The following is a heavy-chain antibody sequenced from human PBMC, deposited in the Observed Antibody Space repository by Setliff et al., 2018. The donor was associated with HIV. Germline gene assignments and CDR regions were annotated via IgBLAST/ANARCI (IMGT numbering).Heavy chain of an antibody. CDR3: TRVGYSDYLYYYYYYMDV. CDR2: ISSSGDII. V-gene: IGHV3-48*03. J-gene: IGHJ6*03. Sequence: PGGSLRLSCAASGFTFNNYEMNWVRQAPGKGLEWVSYISSSGDIIYYADSVKGRFTVSRDNAKNSLYLQMNSLRAEDTAVYYCTRVGYSDYLYYYYYYMDVWGKGTAVTVSS. D-gene: IGHD4-17*01. CDR1: GFTFNNYE.